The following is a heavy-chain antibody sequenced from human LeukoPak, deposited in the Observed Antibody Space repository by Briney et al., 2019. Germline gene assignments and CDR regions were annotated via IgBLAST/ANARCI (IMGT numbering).Heavy chain of an antibody. CDR3: ARAVGDFDAFDI. CDR1: GGSISSSSYY. Sequence: SETLSLTCTVSGGSISSSSYYWGWIRQPPGKGLEWIGRIYTSGSTNYNPSLKSRVTMSVDTSKNQFSLKLSSVTAADTAVYYCARAVGDFDAFDIWGQGTMVTVSS. V-gene: IGHV4-39*07. J-gene: IGHJ3*02. CDR2: IYTSGST. D-gene: IGHD2-21*02.